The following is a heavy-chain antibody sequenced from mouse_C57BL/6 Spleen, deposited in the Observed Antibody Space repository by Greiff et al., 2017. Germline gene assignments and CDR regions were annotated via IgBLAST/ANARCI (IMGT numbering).Heavy chain of an antibody. CDR2: LYPRSGNT. V-gene: IGHV1-81*01. CDR3: ARYYYAMDY. CDR1: GYTFTSYG. J-gene: IGHJ4*01. Sequence: QVHVKQSGAELARPGASVKLSCKASGYTFTSYGISWVKQRTGQGLEWIGELYPRSGNTYYNEKFKGKATRTADKSSSPSYMELRSLTSEYSAVYVCARYYYAMDYGGQGTSVTVSS.